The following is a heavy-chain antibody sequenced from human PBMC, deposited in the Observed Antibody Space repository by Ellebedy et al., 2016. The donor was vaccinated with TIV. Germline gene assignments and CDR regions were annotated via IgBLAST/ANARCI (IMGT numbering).Heavy chain of an antibody. Sequence: GESLKISCAASGFTFSIYAMSWVRQAPGKGLEWVSLISGSGDRTYYADSVKGRFTISRDNSKDTLYVQMNSLRAEDTAVYYCARGGTFGGYWGRGTLFTVSS. D-gene: IGHD2/OR15-2a*01. CDR1: GFTFSIYA. J-gene: IGHJ4*02. CDR3: ARGGTFGGY. V-gene: IGHV3-23*01. CDR2: ISGSGDRT.